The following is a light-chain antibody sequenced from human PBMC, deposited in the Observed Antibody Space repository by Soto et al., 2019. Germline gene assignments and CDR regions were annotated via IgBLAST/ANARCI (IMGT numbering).Light chain of an antibody. J-gene: IGKJ4*01. V-gene: IGKV3-20*01. CDR1: QSVSSSY. CDR2: GAS. Sequence: EIVLTQSPGTLSLSPGERAALSCRASQSVSSSYLAWYQQKPGQAPRLLIYGASSRATGIPDRFSGSGSGTDFTLTISRLGPEDFAVYYCQQYGSSPRLTFGGGTKV. CDR3: QQYGSSPRLT.